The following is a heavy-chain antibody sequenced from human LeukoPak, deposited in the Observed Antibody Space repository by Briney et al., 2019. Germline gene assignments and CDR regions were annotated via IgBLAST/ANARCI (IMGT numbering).Heavy chain of an antibody. CDR2: INWNSGGI. CDR3: AKDRGPTYIVVVPAATYFDY. Sequence: GGSLRLSCTASGFTFDDYAMHWVRQAPGKGLEWVSGINWNSGGIAYADSVKGRFTISRDNAKNSLYLQMNSLRPEDTALYYCAKDRGPTYIVVVPAATYFDYWGQGTLVTVSS. CDR1: GFTFDDYA. J-gene: IGHJ4*02. D-gene: IGHD2-2*01. V-gene: IGHV3-9*01.